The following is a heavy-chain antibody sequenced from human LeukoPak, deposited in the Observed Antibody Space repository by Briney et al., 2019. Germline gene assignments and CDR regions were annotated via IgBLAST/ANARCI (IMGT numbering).Heavy chain of an antibody. CDR2: INRDGSST. Sequence: GGSLRLSRAASGFTFSSYWMHWVRPAPGKELAWVSRINRDGSSTSYADSVKGRFTISRDNAKNTLYLQMNSLRAEDTAVYYCASREVRGVSGPVDAFDIWGQGTMVTVSS. D-gene: IGHD3-10*01. CDR3: ASREVRGVSGPVDAFDI. V-gene: IGHV3-74*01. CDR1: GFTFSSYW. J-gene: IGHJ3*02.